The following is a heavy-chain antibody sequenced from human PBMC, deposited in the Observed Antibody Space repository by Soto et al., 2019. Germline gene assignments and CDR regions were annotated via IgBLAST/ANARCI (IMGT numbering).Heavy chain of an antibody. Sequence: GGSLRLSCAASNFTFSDAWMSWVRQAPGKGLEWVGRITSKTDVGTPDYAAPVKGRFTISRDDSKNMLYLQMNSLKTEDTAVYYCTTELTWIRLSSADYWGQGTLVTVSS. V-gene: IGHV3-15*01. CDR2: ITSKTDVGTP. D-gene: IGHD5-12*01. J-gene: IGHJ4*02. CDR1: NFTFSDAW. CDR3: TTELTWIRLSSADY.